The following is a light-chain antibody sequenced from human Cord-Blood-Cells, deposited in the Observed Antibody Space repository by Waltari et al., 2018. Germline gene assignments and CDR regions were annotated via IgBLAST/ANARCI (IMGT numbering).Light chain of an antibody. CDR1: SSDVGSYNL. Sequence: QSALTQPASVSGSPGQSITISCTGTSSDVGSYNLVSWYQQHPGKAPKLMIYEGSKRPSGVSNRFSGSKSGNTGSLTISGRQAEDEADYYCCSYAGSSTYVFGTGTKVTVL. J-gene: IGLJ1*01. CDR2: EGS. V-gene: IGLV2-23*01. CDR3: CSYAGSSTYV.